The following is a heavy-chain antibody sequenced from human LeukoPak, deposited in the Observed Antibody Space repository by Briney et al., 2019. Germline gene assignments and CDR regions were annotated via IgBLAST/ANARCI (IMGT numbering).Heavy chain of an antibody. J-gene: IGHJ5*02. CDR1: GFTSSSYD. CDR2: ISSSSSYI. CDR3: ARDLRFLSPSNWFDP. V-gene: IGHV3-21*01. Sequence: PGGSLRLSCAASGFTSSSYDMGWVRQVPGKGLEWVSSISSSSSYIYYADSVKGRFTISRDNAKNSLSLQMNSLRAEDTAVYYCARDLRFLSPSNWFDPWGQGTLVTVSS. D-gene: IGHD2/OR15-2a*01.